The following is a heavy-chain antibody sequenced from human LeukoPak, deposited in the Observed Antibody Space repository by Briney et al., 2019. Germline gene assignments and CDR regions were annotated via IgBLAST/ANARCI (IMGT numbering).Heavy chain of an antibody. D-gene: IGHD3-22*01. J-gene: IGHJ4*02. Sequence: PGGSLRLSCAASGFTFDDYGMSWVRQAPGKGLEWVSGINWNGGSTGYADSVKGRFTISRDNAKNSLYLQMNSLRAEDTALYHCARAPSRGDSSGYSFYGFDYWGQGTLVTVSS. V-gene: IGHV3-20*01. CDR3: ARAPSRGDSSGYSFYGFDY. CDR1: GFTFDDYG. CDR2: INWNGGST.